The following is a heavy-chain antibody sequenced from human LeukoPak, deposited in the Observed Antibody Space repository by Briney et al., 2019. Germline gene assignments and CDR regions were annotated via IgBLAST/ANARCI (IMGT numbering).Heavy chain of an antibody. Sequence: AGSLTLSCAVSGFTFSSYSMSWVRQPPGKGLEWVSAISGSGSSTYYADSVEGRFTISRDNSNNTLCLQINSLRAEDTAVYYCAKVLIPAAGTRSRNPFDYWGQATLLSVSS. CDR3: AKVLIPAAGTRSRNPFDY. J-gene: IGHJ4*02. CDR1: GFTFSSYS. V-gene: IGHV3-23*01. D-gene: IGHD6-13*01. CDR2: ISGSGSST.